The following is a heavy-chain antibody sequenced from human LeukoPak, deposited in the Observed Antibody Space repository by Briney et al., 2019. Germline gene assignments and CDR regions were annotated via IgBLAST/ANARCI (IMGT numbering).Heavy chain of an antibody. CDR2: ISYDGSNK. Sequence: PGRSLRLSCAASGFTFRSYGMHWVRQAPGKGLEWVAVISYDGSNKYYADSVKGRFTISRDSSENTLYLQMNSLRAEDTALYYCAKHGYCSGISCFFDFWGQGTLVTVSS. V-gene: IGHV3-30*18. D-gene: IGHD2-2*03. CDR3: AKHGYCSGISCFFDF. J-gene: IGHJ4*02. CDR1: GFTFRSYG.